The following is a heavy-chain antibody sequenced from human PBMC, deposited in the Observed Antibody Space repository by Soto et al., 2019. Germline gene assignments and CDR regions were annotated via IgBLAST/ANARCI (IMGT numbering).Heavy chain of an antibody. CDR2: ISAYNGNT. J-gene: IGHJ6*03. D-gene: IGHD5-12*01. V-gene: IGHV1-18*01. Sequence: AAVKVSCKASGYTFTSYGISWVRQAPGQGLEWMGWISAYNGNTNYAQKLQGRVTMTTDTSTSAAYMELRSPRSDDTAVYYCARGGYDSTYYYYYDMDVWGKGTTVTVSS. CDR3: ARGGYDSTYYYYYDMDV. CDR1: GYTFTSYG.